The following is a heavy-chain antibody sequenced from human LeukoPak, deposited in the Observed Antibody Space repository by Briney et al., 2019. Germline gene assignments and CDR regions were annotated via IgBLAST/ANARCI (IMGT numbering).Heavy chain of an antibody. D-gene: IGHD6-19*01. CDR3: AKDKGAVAGYGMDV. CDR1: GFTFDDYA. V-gene: IGHV3-9*01. J-gene: IGHJ6*02. Sequence: GGSLRLSCAASGFTFDDYAMHWVRQAPGKGLEWISGISWNSGSIGYADSVKGRFTISRDNAKNSLYLQMNSLRAEDTALYYCAKDKGAVAGYGMDVWGQGTTVTVSS. CDR2: ISWNSGSI.